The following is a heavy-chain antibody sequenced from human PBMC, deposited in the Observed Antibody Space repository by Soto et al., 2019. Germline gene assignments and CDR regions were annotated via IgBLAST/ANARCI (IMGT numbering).Heavy chain of an antibody. CDR3: AGMPYTSGLRFDP. V-gene: IGHV4-30-2*01. J-gene: IGHJ5*02. Sequence: PSETLSLTCNMSGDSYSISTYSWGWIRQPPGKALQWIGFIYQSGVTSYNPSLASPVSISLDRSNNQCSLKLKSVTAADTAVYFCAGMPYTSGLRFDPWGPGTLVTVSS. D-gene: IGHD6-19*01. CDR2: IYQSGVT. CDR1: GDSYSISTYS.